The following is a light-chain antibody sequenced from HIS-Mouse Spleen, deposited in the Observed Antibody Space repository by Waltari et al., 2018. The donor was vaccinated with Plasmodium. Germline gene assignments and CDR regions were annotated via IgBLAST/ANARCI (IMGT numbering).Light chain of an antibody. V-gene: IGKV4-1*01. Sequence: IVMTQSPDSLAVSLGERATINCKSSQSVLYSSNNKNYLAWYQQKPERPPTLLIYWASTRESGVPDRLSGSGFGTDFTSNISSLQAEDVAVYYCQQYYSTPPYTFGQGTKLELK. CDR1: QSVLYSSNNKNY. CDR3: QQYYSTPPYT. J-gene: IGKJ2*01. CDR2: WAS.